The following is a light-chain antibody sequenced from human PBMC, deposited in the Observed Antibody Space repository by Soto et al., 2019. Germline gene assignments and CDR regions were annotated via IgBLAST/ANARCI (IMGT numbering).Light chain of an antibody. CDR2: DAS. Sequence: DIQITQSPSTLSASVGDRVTITCRATQSIGRWLAWYQQKPGKAPKLLIYDASSLESGVPSRFSGSGSGTEFTLTISSLQPDDFATYYCQQYNSFSRYTFGQGTKVDIK. CDR1: QSIGRW. CDR3: QQYNSFSRYT. J-gene: IGKJ2*01. V-gene: IGKV1-5*01.